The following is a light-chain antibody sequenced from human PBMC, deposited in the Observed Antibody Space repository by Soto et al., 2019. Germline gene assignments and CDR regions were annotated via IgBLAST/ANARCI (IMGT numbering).Light chain of an antibody. CDR1: SSDIGIYNF. V-gene: IGLV2-14*03. J-gene: IGLJ1*01. Sequence: QSALTQPASVSGSPGQSITIFCTGTSSDIGIYNFVSWYQQHPGKAPKLMIYNVYSRPSGVSSRFSGSKSGNTASLTISWLHAEDEADYYCNSYTSASTYVCGTGTKLTVL. CDR2: NVY. CDR3: NSYTSASTYV.